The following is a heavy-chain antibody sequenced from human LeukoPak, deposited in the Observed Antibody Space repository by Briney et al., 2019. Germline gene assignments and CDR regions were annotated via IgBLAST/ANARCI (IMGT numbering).Heavy chain of an antibody. CDR1: GGSFSSYY. V-gene: IGHV4-59*01. J-gene: IGHJ6*02. D-gene: IGHD3-10*01. CDR2: IYYSGST. Sequence: SETLSLTCAVYGGSFSSYYWSWVRQPPGKGLEWIGYIYYSGSTNYNPSLKSRVTISVDTSKNQFSLKLSSVTAADTAVYYCARAAWDELRFTLSLPYYYYGMDVWGQGTTVTVSS. CDR3: ARAAWDELRFTLSLPYYYYGMDV.